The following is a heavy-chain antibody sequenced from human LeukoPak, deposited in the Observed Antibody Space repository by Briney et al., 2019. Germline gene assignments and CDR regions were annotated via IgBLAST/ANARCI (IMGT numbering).Heavy chain of an antibody. Sequence: GGSLRLSCAASGFTFSSYWMSWVRQAPGKGLEWVANIKQDGSEKSYVDSVKGRFTISRDNTKNTLYLQMNSLRAEDTAVYYCARGQTTMTNWGQGTLVTVSS. V-gene: IGHV3-7*03. CDR2: IKQDGSEK. CDR3: ARGQTTMTN. CDR1: GFTFSSYW. D-gene: IGHD4-17*01. J-gene: IGHJ4*02.